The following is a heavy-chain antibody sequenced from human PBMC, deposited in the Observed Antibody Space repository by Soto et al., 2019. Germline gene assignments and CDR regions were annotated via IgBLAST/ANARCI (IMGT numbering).Heavy chain of an antibody. Sequence: SEPMSVPWGVYGGSFSGYYWSWIRKTQGKGLEWIGEINHSGSTNYNPSLKSRVTISVDTSKNQFSLKLSSVTAADTAVYYCARECGITGTTKTYYYYYYMDVWGKGTTVTVSS. J-gene: IGHJ6*03. CDR2: INHSGST. D-gene: IGHD1-7*01. CDR1: GGSFSGYY. CDR3: ARECGITGTTKTYYYYYYMDV. V-gene: IGHV4-34*01.